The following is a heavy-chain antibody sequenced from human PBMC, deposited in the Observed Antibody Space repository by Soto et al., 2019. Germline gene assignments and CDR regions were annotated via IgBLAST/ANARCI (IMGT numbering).Heavy chain of an antibody. CDR1: GFSINTGGVG. CDR3: AKRRALSNNLFFDR. V-gene: IGHV2-5*01. Sequence: QITLKESGTNLVKPTETLTLTCTLAGFSINTGGVGLGWFRQPPVQAPEWLALLYWNDDEWYSPSLRYRLSVTKDTSKNQVVLTMNHMDPMDTGTYYGAKRRALSNNLFFDRGCQGALVTVSS. D-gene: IGHD1-1*01. CDR2: LYWNDDE. J-gene: IGHJ4*02.